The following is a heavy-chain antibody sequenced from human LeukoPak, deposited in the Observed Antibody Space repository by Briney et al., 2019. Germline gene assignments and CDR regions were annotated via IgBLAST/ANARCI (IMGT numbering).Heavy chain of an antibody. Sequence: SVKVSCRASGGXFNSYAISWVRQAPGQGLEWMGGIIPIFGTANYAQKFKGRVTITADESTSTAYMELSSLRSEDTAVYYCARRSGYHDILTLHWYFDYWGQGTLVTVSS. D-gene: IGHD3-9*01. V-gene: IGHV1-69*01. CDR3: ARRSGYHDILTLHWYFDY. J-gene: IGHJ4*02. CDR2: IIPIFGTA. CDR1: GGXFNSYA.